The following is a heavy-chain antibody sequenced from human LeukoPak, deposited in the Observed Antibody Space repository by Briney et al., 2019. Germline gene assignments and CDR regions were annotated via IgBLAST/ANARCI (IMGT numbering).Heavy chain of an antibody. D-gene: IGHD7-27*01. CDR1: GFTFSSYE. Sequence: GGSLRLSCAASGFTFSSYEMNWVRQAPGKGLVWVSFISSSGNTIYYADSVKGRFIISRDNAKNSLYLQMNSLRTEDTAVYYCARERPGEDTFDIWGQGTMVTVSS. V-gene: IGHV3-48*03. J-gene: IGHJ3*02. CDR2: ISSSGNTI. CDR3: ARERPGEDTFDI.